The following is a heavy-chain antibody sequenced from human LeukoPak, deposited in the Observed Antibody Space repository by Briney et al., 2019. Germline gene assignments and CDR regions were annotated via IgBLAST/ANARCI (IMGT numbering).Heavy chain of an antibody. CDR1: GGSISSSSYY. J-gene: IGHJ4*02. CDR2: IDYSGST. V-gene: IGHV4-39*01. Sequence: SETLSLTCTVSGGSISSSSYYWGWVRQPPGKGLEWIGCIDYSGSTYYNPSLKSRVTISVDTSKNLFSLKLSSVTAADTAVYYCARSRAVTNHFDYWGQGTLVTVP. CDR3: ARSRAVTNHFDY. D-gene: IGHD4-17*01.